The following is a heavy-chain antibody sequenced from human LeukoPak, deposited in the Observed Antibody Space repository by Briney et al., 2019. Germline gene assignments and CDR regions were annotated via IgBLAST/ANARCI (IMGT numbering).Heavy chain of an antibody. D-gene: IGHD3-22*01. CDR1: GGSISTSNYY. CDR2: IYYSGST. J-gene: IGHJ4*02. Sequence: SETLSLTCTVSGGSISTSNYYWGWIRQPPGKGLEWIGTIYYSGSTYYNPSLKSRITISVDTSKNQFSLNLNSVTAADTALYYCARLSYYDNSGYPDYRGQGTLVTVSS. CDR3: ARLSYYDNSGYPDY. V-gene: IGHV4-39*01.